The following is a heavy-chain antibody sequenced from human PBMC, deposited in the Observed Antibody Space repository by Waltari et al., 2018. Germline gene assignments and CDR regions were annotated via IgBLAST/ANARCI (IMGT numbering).Heavy chain of an antibody. Sequence: QVQLQQWGAGLLKPSETLSLTCAVYGGSFSGYYWSWIRQPPGKGLEWIGEIYHSGSTNYNPSLKSRVTISVDKSKNQFSLKLSSVTAADTAVYYCARVPDGYSSAWGQGTMVTVSS. CDR1: GGSFSGYY. J-gene: IGHJ3*01. CDR2: IYHSGST. V-gene: IGHV4-34*01. D-gene: IGHD6-19*01. CDR3: ARVPDGYSSA.